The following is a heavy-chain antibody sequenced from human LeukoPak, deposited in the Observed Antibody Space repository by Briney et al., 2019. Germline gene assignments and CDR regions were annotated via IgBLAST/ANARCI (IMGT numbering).Heavy chain of an antibody. Sequence: GALRLSCAASGFTFSSYAMSWVRQAPGKGLEWVSAISGSGGSTYYADSVKGRFTISRDNSKNTLYLQMNSLRAEDTAVYYCAKLAWQQLVRSPFDYWGQGTLVTVSS. CDR1: GFTFSSYA. CDR2: ISGSGGST. V-gene: IGHV3-23*01. D-gene: IGHD6-13*01. J-gene: IGHJ4*02. CDR3: AKLAWQQLVRSPFDY.